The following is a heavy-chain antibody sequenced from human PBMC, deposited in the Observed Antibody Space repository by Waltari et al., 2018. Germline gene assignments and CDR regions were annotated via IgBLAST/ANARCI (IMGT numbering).Heavy chain of an antibody. D-gene: IGHD3-10*01. J-gene: IGHJ3*02. CDR2: ISTSWRT. CDR3: ARLNFGPLKDAFDI. Sequence: QVQLQESGPGLVKPSQTLSLTCTVSGGSISSGSYYWSWIRQPAGKGLEWIGYISTSWRTNSTPALKSRVTISVVTSKNPFSLKLSFVTAADTAVSYCARLNFGPLKDAFDIWGQGTMVTVSS. V-gene: IGHV4-61*09. CDR1: GGSISSGSYY.